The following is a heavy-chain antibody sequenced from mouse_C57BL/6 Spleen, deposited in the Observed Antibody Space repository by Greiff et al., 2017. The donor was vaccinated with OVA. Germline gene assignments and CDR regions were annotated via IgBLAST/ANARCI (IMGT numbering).Heavy chain of an antibody. D-gene: IGHD2-1*01. V-gene: IGHV1-4*01. J-gene: IGHJ4*01. CDR3: ARLLNAMDY. CDR1: GYTFTSYT. CDR2: INPSSGYT. Sequence: VQLKESGAELARPGASVKMSCKASGYTFTSYTMHWVKQRPGQGLEWIGYINPSSGYTKYNQKFKDKATLTADKSSSTAYMQLSSLTSEDSAVYYCARLLNAMDYWGQGTSVTVSS.